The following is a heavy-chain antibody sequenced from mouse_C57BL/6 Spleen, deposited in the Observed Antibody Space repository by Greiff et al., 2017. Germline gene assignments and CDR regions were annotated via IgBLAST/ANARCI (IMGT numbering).Heavy chain of an antibody. CDR3: ARHNCYGSSLDY. V-gene: IGHV5-9*01. CDR1: GFTFSSYT. J-gene: IGHJ2*01. CDR2: ISGGGGNT. Sequence: EVQVVESGGGLVKPGGSLKLSCAASGFTFSSYTMSWVRQTPVKRLELVATISGGGGNTYYPDSVRGRFTISRDNAKNTLYLQMSSLRSEDTALCYCARHNCYGSSLDYWGQGTTLTVSS. D-gene: IGHD1-1*01.